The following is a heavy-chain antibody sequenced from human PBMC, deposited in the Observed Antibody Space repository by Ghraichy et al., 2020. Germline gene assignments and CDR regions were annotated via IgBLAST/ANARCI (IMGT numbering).Heavy chain of an antibody. CDR3: ATVSYGGTPDAFDI. CDR2: FDPEDGET. D-gene: IGHD4-23*01. V-gene: IGHV1-24*01. J-gene: IGHJ3*02. CDR1: GYTLTELS. Sequence: ASVKVSCKVSGYTLTELSMHWVRQAPGKGLEWMGCFDPEDGETNYAQKFQGRVTMTEDTSTDTAYMELSSLRSEDTAVYYCATVSYGGTPDAFDIWGQGTMVTVSS.